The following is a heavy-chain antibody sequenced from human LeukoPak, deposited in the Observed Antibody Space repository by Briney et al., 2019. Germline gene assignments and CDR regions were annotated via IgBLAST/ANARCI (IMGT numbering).Heavy chain of an antibody. CDR3: ARGRPGMP. V-gene: IGHV4-34*01. CDR2: INHSGST. D-gene: IGHD2-2*01. CDR1: GGSFSGYY. Sequence: SETLSLTCAVYGGSFSGYYWSWIRQPPGKGLEWIGEINHSGSTNYNPSLKSRVTISVDTSKNQFSLKLSSVTAADTAVYYRARGRPGMPWGQGTLVTVSS. J-gene: IGHJ1*01.